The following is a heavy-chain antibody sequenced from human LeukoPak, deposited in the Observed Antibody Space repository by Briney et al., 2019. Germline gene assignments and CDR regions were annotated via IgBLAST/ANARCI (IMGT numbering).Heavy chain of an antibody. Sequence: GESLKISCKGSGYSFTSYWIGWVRQMPARGLEWMGIVYPGDSDTRYSPSFQGQVTISADKSISTAYLQWSSLKASDTAMYYCARQRLCGGDCYSDDAFDIWGQGTMVTVSS. CDR2: VYPGDSDT. J-gene: IGHJ3*02. D-gene: IGHD2-21*02. CDR1: GYSFTSYW. V-gene: IGHV5-51*01. CDR3: ARQRLCGGDCYSDDAFDI.